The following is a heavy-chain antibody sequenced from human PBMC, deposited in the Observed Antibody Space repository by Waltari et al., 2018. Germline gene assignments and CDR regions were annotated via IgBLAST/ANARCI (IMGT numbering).Heavy chain of an antibody. CDR1: GGSITSHRHY. CDR2: MTYNGAT. Sequence: QLQLQESGPGLGTPSETLSLTCIVSGGSITSHRHYWAWVRQPPGQGLGWVGTMTYNGATDSSPTLKSRVPVSRETSKNHVALKLGSVTAADTAVYYCATYIVASIGTAALDVWGKGTRVTVAS. V-gene: IGHV4-39*02. D-gene: IGHD2-21*01. CDR3: ATYIVASIGTAALDV. J-gene: IGHJ3*01.